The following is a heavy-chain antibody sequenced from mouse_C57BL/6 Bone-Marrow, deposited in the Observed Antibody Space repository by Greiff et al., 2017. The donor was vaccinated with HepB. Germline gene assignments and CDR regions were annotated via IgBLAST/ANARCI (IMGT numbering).Heavy chain of an antibody. V-gene: IGHV5-9*01. CDR2: ISGGGGNT. J-gene: IGHJ3*01. D-gene: IGHD1-1*01. CDR3: ARHYYGPFAY. CDR1: GFTFSSYT. Sequence: EVKLVESGGGLVKPGGSLKLSCAASGFTFSSYTMSWVRQTPEKRLEWVATISGGGGNTYYPDSVKGRFTISRDNAKNTLYLQMSSLRSEDTALYYCARHYYGPFAYWGQGTLVTVSA.